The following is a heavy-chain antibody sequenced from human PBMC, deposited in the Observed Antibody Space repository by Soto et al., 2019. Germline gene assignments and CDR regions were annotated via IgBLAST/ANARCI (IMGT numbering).Heavy chain of an antibody. CDR2: ISGSGGST. J-gene: IGHJ4*02. V-gene: IGHV3-23*01. CDR1: GFTFISYA. Sequence: GGSLRLSCAASGFTFISYAMSWVRQAPGKGLEWVSAISGSGGSTYYADSVKGRFTISRDNAKNTLYLQMNSLRAEDTAVYYCAKAGRFDWSPFVDYWGQGTLVTVSS. D-gene: IGHD3-9*01. CDR3: AKAGRFDWSPFVDY.